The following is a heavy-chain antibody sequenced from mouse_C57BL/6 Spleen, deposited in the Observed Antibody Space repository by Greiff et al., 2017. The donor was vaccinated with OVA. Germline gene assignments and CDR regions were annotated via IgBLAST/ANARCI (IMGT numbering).Heavy chain of an antibody. D-gene: IGHD1-1*01. Sequence: QVQLKESGAELVRPGASVTLSCKASGYTFTDYEMHWVKQTPVHGLEWIGAIDPETGGTAYNQKFKGKAILTADKSSSTAYMELRSLTSEDSAVYYCTRDYGSSYGYFDVWGTGTTVTVSS. V-gene: IGHV1-15*01. J-gene: IGHJ1*03. CDR1: GYTFTDYE. CDR2: IDPETGGT. CDR3: TRDYGSSYGYFDV.